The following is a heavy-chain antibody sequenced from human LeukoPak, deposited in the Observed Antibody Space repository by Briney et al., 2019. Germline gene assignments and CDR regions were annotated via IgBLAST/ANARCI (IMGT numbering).Heavy chain of an antibody. J-gene: IGHJ6*03. D-gene: IGHD2-2*03. Sequence: GSSVKVSCKASGGTFSSYAISWVRQAPGQGLEWMGGIIPIFGTANYAQQFQGRVTITTDESTSTAYMELSSLRSEDTAVYYCAVGYCSSTSCPLADYYYYYMDVWGKGTTVTVSS. CDR2: IIPIFGTA. CDR3: AVGYCSSTSCPLADYYYYYMDV. CDR1: GGTFSSYA. V-gene: IGHV1-69*05.